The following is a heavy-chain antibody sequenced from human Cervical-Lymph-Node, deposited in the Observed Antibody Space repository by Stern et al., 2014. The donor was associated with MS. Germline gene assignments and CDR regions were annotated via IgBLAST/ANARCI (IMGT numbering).Heavy chain of an antibody. Sequence: QVQLMQSGSELRKPGASVQLSCKASGYTFTNYALNWVRQAPGQGLEWMGWINTNTGNPTYAQGFTRRFVFSLDTSVTTAYLQISSLKAEDTAIYFCARDNNAYAYGGIDSWGQGTLVTVSS. J-gene: IGHJ4*02. CDR3: ARDNNAYAYGGIDS. CDR2: INTNTGNP. D-gene: IGHD3-16*01. V-gene: IGHV7-4-1*02. CDR1: GYTFTNYA.